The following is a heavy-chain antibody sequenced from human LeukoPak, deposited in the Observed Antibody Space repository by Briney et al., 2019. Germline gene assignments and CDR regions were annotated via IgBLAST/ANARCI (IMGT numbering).Heavy chain of an antibody. Sequence: GGSLRLSCAASGFTFSSYGMHWVRQAPGKGLEWVAVISYDGSNKYYADSVKGRFTISRDNSKNTLYLQMNSLRAEDTAVYYCAKDLTGNYGDYELFFDYWGQGTLVTVSS. CDR3: AKDLTGNYGDYELFFDY. V-gene: IGHV3-30*18. J-gene: IGHJ4*02. CDR1: GFTFSSYG. CDR2: ISYDGSNK. D-gene: IGHD4-17*01.